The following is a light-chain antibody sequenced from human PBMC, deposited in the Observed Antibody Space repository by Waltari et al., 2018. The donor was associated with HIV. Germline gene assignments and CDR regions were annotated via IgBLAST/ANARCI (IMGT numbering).Light chain of an antibody. CDR2: LNSDGSH. CDR3: QTWGTGV. V-gene: IGLV4-69*01. Sequence: QLVLTQSPSASASLGASVKLTCTLSSGHSSYAIAWHQQQPEKGPRYLMKLNSDGSHGKGDGIPDRFSGSSSGAERSLTISSLQSEDEADYYCQTWGTGVFGGGTKLTVL. J-gene: IGLJ3*02. CDR1: SGHSSYA.